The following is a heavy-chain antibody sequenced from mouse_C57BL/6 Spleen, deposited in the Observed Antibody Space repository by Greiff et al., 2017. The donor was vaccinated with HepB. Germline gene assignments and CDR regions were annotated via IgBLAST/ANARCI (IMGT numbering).Heavy chain of an antibody. J-gene: IGHJ4*01. Sequence: QVQLQQPGAELVKPGASVKLSCKASGYTFTSYWMHWVKQRPGQGLEWIGMIHPNSGSTNYNEKFKSKATLTVDKSSSTAYMQLSSLTSEDSAVYYCARGYYDAGYYAMDYWGQGTSVTVSS. V-gene: IGHV1-64*01. CDR1: GYTFTSYW. CDR3: ARGYYDAGYYAMDY. CDR2: IHPNSGST. D-gene: IGHD2-4*01.